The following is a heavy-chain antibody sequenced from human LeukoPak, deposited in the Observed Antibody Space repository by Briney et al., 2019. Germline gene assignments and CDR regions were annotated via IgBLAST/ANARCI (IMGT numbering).Heavy chain of an antibody. CDR2: INPNSGGT. V-gene: IGHV1-2*02. D-gene: IGHD6-19*01. CDR3: ARESGIAVAGTPTHFDY. CDR1: GYTFTGYY. Sequence: ASVKVSCKASGYTFTGYYMHWVRQAPGQGLEWMGWINPNSGGTNYAQKFQGRVTMTRDTSISTAYMELSRLRSDDTAVYYCARESGIAVAGTPTHFDYWGQGNLVTVSS. J-gene: IGHJ4*02.